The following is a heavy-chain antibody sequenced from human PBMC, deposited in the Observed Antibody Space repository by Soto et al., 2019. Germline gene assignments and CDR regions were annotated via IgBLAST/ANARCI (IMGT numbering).Heavy chain of an antibody. CDR3: ATRLVPRPRGYFDY. Sequence: QVQLQQWGAGLLKPSETLSLTCAVYGGSFSGYYWSWIRQPPGKGLEWIGEINHSGSTNYNPSLKSRVTISVDTSKNQFSLKPSSVTAADTAVYYCATRLVPRPRGYFDYWGQGTLVTVSS. J-gene: IGHJ4*02. CDR1: GGSFSGYY. D-gene: IGHD3-9*01. CDR2: INHSGST. V-gene: IGHV4-34*01.